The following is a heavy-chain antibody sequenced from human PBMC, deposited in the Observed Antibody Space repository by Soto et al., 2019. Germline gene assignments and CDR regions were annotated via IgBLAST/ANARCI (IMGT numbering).Heavy chain of an antibody. CDR3: ARGLRWVVGATTPFRAFDI. CDR2: IYYSGST. CDR1: GGSISSYY. D-gene: IGHD1-26*01. J-gene: IGHJ3*02. Sequence: QVQLQESGPGLVKPSETLSLTCTVSGGSISSYYWSWIRQPPGKGLEWIGYIYYSGSTNYNPSLKSRVTISVDTSKNQFSLKLSSVTAADTAVYYCARGLRWVVGATTPFRAFDIWGQGTMVTVSS. V-gene: IGHV4-59*01.